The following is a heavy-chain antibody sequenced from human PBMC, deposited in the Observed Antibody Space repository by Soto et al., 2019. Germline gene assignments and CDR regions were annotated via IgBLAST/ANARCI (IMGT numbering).Heavy chain of an antibody. CDR3: ARDPNDSSAYYHHYYYGMDV. CDR1: GYTFTSYG. D-gene: IGHD3-22*01. Sequence: ASVKVSCKASGYTFTSYGIHWVRQAPGQRLEWTGWFNAGNGNTKYSEKFQGRVTITRDTSASTAYLELSSLRSEDTAVYYCARDPNDSSAYYHHYYYGMDVWGQGTTVTVSS. J-gene: IGHJ6*02. CDR2: FNAGNGNT. V-gene: IGHV1-3*01.